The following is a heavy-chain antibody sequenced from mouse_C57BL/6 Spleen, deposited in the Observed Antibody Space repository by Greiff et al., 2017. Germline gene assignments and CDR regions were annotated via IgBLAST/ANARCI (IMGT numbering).Heavy chain of an antibody. Sequence: VQLKESGPELVKPGASVKISCKASGYSFTGYYMNWVKQSPEKSLEWIGEINPSTGGTTYNQKFKAKATLTVDKSTSTAYMQLKSLTSEDSAVXYCARGDGAWFAYWGQGTLVTVSA. V-gene: IGHV1-42*01. CDR2: INPSTGGT. J-gene: IGHJ3*01. D-gene: IGHD3-3*01. CDR3: ARGDGAWFAY. CDR1: GYSFTGYY.